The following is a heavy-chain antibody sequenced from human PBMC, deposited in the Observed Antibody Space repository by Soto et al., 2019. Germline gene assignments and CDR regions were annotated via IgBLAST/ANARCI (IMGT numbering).Heavy chain of an antibody. J-gene: IGHJ6*02. CDR2: IKSKTDGGTT. Sequence: EVQLVESGGGLVRPGGSLSLSCAASGFTFSNAWLNWVHQPPEKGLEWVGRIKSKTDGGTTDYAAPVKGRSTISRDDSKNTLYLQMNSLKTEDTAVYYCTTARDIVGASSYYYGMDVWGQGTTVTVSS. CDR3: TTARDIVGASSYYYGMDV. D-gene: IGHD1-26*01. CDR1: GFTFSNAW. V-gene: IGHV3-15*07.